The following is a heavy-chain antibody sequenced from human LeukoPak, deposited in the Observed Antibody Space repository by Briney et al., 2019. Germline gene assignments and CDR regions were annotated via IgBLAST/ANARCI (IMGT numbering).Heavy chain of an antibody. V-gene: IGHV1-18*01. CDR2: INAYNGNT. CDR1: GYTFTIYG. D-gene: IGHD3-16*01. J-gene: IGHJ4*02. CDR3: ARGGPAARLITFGGVTDY. Sequence: ASVTVSFTASGYTFTIYGISWVRQAPGQGLEWMGWINAYNGNTNYAQKLQGRVTMTTDTSTSTAYMELRNLRSDDTAVYYCARGGPAARLITFGGVTDYWGQGTLVTVSS.